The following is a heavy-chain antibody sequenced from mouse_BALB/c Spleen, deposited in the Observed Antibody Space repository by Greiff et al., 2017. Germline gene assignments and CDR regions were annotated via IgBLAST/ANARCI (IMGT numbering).Heavy chain of an antibody. Sequence: VQLQQSGAELVKPGASVKLSCTASGFNIKDTYMHWVKQRPEQGLEWIGRIDPANGNTKYDPKFQGKATITADTSSNTAYLQLSSLTSEDTAFYYCARNDGYPYYAMDYWGQGTSVTVSS. J-gene: IGHJ4*01. CDR1: GFNIKDTY. V-gene: IGHV14-3*02. CDR3: ARNDGYPYYAMDY. D-gene: IGHD2-3*01. CDR2: IDPANGNT.